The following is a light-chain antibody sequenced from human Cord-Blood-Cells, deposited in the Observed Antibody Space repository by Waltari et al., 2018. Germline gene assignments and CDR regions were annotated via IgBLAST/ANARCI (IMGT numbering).Light chain of an antibody. CDR1: QSISSH. J-gene: IGKJ2*01. CDR2: AAS. Sequence: DIQMTQSPSSLSASVRDRVTITCRACQSISSHLNWHQQKPAKAPTLLIYAASSLQSGVPSRFSGGAARTDFTLTISRLQPEDFATYYYQQSYSTPYTFGQGTKLEIK. CDR3: QQSYSTPYT. V-gene: IGKV1-39*01.